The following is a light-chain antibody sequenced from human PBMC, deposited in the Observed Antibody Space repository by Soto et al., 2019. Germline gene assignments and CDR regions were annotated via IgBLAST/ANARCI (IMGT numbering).Light chain of an antibody. CDR1: QNVDSNY. CDR3: QQYGGSPRT. Sequence: EIVLTQSPGTLSLSPGERATLSCRASQNVDSNYLAWYQQKPGQAPRIIIHGASNRATGIPDRFSGSGSGTDFTLTITRLEPEDFAVYYCQQYGGSPRTFGQGTKVDIK. CDR2: GAS. J-gene: IGKJ1*01. V-gene: IGKV3-20*01.